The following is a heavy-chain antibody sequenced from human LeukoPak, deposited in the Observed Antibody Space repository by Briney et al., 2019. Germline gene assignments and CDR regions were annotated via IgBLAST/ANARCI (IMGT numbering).Heavy chain of an antibody. CDR3: AKQGSAYDSSDYRDY. Sequence: PGGSLRLSCVASGFTFSSYGMSWVRQAPGKGLEWVSSISGRGGSTYYADSVKGRFTISRDNSKNTLYLQMNSLRAEDTAVYYCAKQGSAYDSSDYRDYWGQGTLVTVSS. V-gene: IGHV3-23*01. J-gene: IGHJ4*02. CDR2: ISGRGGST. CDR1: GFTFSSYG. D-gene: IGHD3-22*01.